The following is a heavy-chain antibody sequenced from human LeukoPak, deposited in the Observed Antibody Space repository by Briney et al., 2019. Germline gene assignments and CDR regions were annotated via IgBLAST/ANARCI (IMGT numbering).Heavy chain of an antibody. CDR1: GYTFTSYY. CDR3: ARGTYYYDSSGYYYGYYFDY. J-gene: IGHJ4*02. V-gene: IGHV1-46*01. D-gene: IGHD3-22*01. CDR2: INPSGGST. Sequence: ASVKVSCKASGYTFTSYYMHWVRQDPGQGLEWMGIINPSGGSTSYAQKFQGRVTMTRDTSTSTVYMELSSLRSEDTAVYYCARGTYYYDSSGYYYGYYFDYWGQGTLVTVSS.